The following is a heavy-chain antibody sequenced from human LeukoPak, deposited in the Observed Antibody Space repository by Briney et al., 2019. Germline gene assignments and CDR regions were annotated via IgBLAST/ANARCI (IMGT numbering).Heavy chain of an antibody. CDR3: AKGGDELDY. Sequence: HPGGSLRLSCAASGFTFSRHAMSWVRQAPGRGLEWVSTIDRSGDDTYYRDSVKGRLTISRDNSKSTLYLQMYSLRAEDTAIYYCAKGGDELDYWGQGTLVTVSS. CDR1: GFTFSRHA. D-gene: IGHD7-27*01. CDR2: IDRSGDDT. V-gene: IGHV3-23*01. J-gene: IGHJ4*02.